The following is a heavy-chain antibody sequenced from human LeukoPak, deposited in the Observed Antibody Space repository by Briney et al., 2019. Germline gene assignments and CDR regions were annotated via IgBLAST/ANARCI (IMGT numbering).Heavy chain of an antibody. V-gene: IGHV3-23*01. CDR1: GFTFSNYA. D-gene: IGHD6-13*01. Sequence: GGSLRLSCAASGFTFSNYAMSWVRQAPGKGLESVSALSGSGDNTYYANSVKGRFTISRDNSKNTLYLQMDSLRAEDTAVYYCAKPDSSTWYGRGFDYWGQGALVTVSS. J-gene: IGHJ4*02. CDR2: LSGSGDNT. CDR3: AKPDSSTWYGRGFDY.